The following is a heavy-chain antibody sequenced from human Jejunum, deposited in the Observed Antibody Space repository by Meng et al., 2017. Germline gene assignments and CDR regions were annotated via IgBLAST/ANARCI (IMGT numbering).Heavy chain of an antibody. CDR3: ARRPCSAGTYKTGLDLQY. V-gene: IGHV3-48*03. Sequence: GESLKISCEASGFTFSNYEMNWVRQTPGEGLEWISYISHVGHITYYADSVKGRFTISRDNDKNSLYLQINSLRGEDTAIYYCARRPCSAGTYKTGLDLQYWGRGTLVTVSS. CDR1: GFTFSNYE. CDR2: ISHVGHIT. D-gene: IGHD2-15*01. J-gene: IGHJ4*02.